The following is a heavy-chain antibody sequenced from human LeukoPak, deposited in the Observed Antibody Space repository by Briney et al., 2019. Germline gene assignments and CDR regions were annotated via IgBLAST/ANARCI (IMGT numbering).Heavy chain of an antibody. CDR2: LIPLFGTA. CDR3: ARGGGPYASTGFFAGPYDY. D-gene: IGHD2-2*01. V-gene: IGHV1-69*05. CDR1: GDTFSTNV. J-gene: IGHJ4*02. Sequence: SVKVSCKASGDTFSTNVISWVRQAPGQGLEWMGGLIPLFGTAHYAQKLQGRVTITTDESTSTAYMVRSSLRSDDTAVYYCARGGGPYASTGFFAGPYDYWGQGTLVSVSS.